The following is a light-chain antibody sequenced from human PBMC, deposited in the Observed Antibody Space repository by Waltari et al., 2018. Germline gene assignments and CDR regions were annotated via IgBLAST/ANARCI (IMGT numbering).Light chain of an antibody. V-gene: IGLV2-14*03. J-gene: IGLJ2*01. CDR2: DVS. Sequence: HSALTQPASVSGSPGQSIPISCTGTSSDNGGYKYVSWYQQHPGKAPKLMIYDVSKRPSGVSNRLSASKSGDTASLTISGLQTEDEADYYCSSYTSISTSVIFGGGTKVTVL. CDR1: SSDNGGYKY. CDR3: SSYTSISTSVI.